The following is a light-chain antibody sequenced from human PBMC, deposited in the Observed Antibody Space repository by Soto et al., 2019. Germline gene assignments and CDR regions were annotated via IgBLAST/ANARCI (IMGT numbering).Light chain of an antibody. CDR1: QSVSSS. CDR3: QQYRSYPFT. Sequence: DIQMTQSPSTLSASVGDRVTITCRASQSVSSSLAWYQQKPGKAPILVIYKASTLETRVPSRFSGSGSGTTFTLTISSLQPDDFGTYYCQQYRSYPFTFGQGTRLENK. J-gene: IGKJ5*01. CDR2: KAS. V-gene: IGKV1-5*03.